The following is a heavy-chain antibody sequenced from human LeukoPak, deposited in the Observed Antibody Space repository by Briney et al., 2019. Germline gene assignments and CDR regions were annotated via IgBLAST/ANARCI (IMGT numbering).Heavy chain of an antibody. CDR1: VGSISSYY. V-gene: IGHV4-4*07. CDR2: IYTSGST. D-gene: IGHD2-2*01. J-gene: IGHJ5*02. CDR3: ARSTSQGWFDP. Sequence: SETLSLTCAAPVGSISSYYGSWFRQPPGKGLEWIGRIYTSGSTNYNPSLKSRVTMSVDTSKNQFSLKLSSVTAADTAVYYCARSTSQGWFDPWGQGTLVTVSS.